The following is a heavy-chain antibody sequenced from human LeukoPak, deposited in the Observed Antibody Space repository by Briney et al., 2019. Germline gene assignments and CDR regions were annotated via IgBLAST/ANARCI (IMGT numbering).Heavy chain of an antibody. CDR1: GASISSGDHY. CDR3: ARDTRGRYCSSTSCSFDP. Sequence: SQTLSLTCTVSGASISSGDHYWTWIRQPPGKGLEWIGYIYYSGSTYYNPSLKSRVTISVDTSKNQFSLKLSSVTAADTAVYYCARDTRGRYCSSTSCSFDPWGQGTLVTVSS. D-gene: IGHD2-2*01. V-gene: IGHV4-30-4*01. J-gene: IGHJ5*02. CDR2: IYYSGST.